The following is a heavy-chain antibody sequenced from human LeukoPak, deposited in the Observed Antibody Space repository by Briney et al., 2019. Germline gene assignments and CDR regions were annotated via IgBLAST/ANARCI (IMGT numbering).Heavy chain of an antibody. Sequence: SETLSLTCTVSGGSISNYYWSWIRQPPGKGLEWIGYIYYIGTTKYNPSLKSRVTISVDTSKNQFSLKLNSVTAADTAVYYCARDLYDSSGYDDAFDIWGQGTMVTVSS. CDR2: IYYIGTT. V-gene: IGHV4-59*01. D-gene: IGHD3-22*01. CDR3: ARDLYDSSGYDDAFDI. CDR1: GGSISNYY. J-gene: IGHJ3*02.